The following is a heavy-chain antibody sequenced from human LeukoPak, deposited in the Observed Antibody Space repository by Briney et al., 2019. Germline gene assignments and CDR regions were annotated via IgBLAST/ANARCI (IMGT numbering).Heavy chain of an antibody. D-gene: IGHD1-26*01. V-gene: IGHV3-30*03. CDR3: AMSDYPPDPYYYVY. CDR2: ISYDGSNK. J-gene: IGHJ4*02. CDR1: GFTFSSYG. Sequence: GGSLRLSCAASGFTFSSYGMHWVRQAPGKGLEWVAVISYDGSNKYYADSVKGRFTISRDNSKNTLYLQMNSLRAEDTAVYYCAMSDYPPDPYYYVYWGQGTLVTVSS.